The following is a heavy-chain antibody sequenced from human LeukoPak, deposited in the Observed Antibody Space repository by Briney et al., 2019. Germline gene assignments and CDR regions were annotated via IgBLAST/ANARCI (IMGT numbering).Heavy chain of an antibody. D-gene: IGHD3-22*01. CDR1: GGSISSSSYY. CDR2: IYYSGST. Sequence: SETLSLTCTVSGGSISSSSYYWGWIRQPPGKGLEWIGSIYYSGSTYYNPSLKSRVTISVDTSKNQFSLKLSSVTAADTAVYYCARLIVGKLYYYYGMDVWGQGTTVTVSS. J-gene: IGHJ6*02. V-gene: IGHV4-39*01. CDR3: ARLIVGKLYYYYGMDV.